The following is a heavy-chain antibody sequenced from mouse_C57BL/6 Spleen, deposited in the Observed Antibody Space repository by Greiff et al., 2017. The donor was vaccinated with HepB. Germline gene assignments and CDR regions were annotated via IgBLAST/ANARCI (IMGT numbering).Heavy chain of an antibody. D-gene: IGHD4-1*01. CDR1: GFTFSDYG. J-gene: IGHJ3*01. V-gene: IGHV5-17*01. Sequence: EVKLVESGGGLVKPGGSLKLSCAASGFTFSDYGMHWVRQAPEKGLEWVAYISSGSSTIYYADTVKGRFTISRDNAKNTLFLQMTSLRSEDTAMYYCARKETVSFAYWGQGTLVTVSA. CDR3: ARKETVSFAY. CDR2: ISSGSSTI.